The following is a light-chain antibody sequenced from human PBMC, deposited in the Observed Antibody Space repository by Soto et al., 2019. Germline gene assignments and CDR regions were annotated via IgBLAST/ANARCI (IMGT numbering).Light chain of an antibody. CDR3: QQYNKWPRP. CDR1: QSVSSSY. Sequence: LVFGQCPGGLAWCPGERANLSYRASQSVSSSYLAWYQQKPGQAPRLLIYGASSRATGIPARFSGSGSGTKFTLTIRSLQAEAAAVYNCQQYNKWPRPFGQGTKVDIK. V-gene: IGKV3-15*01. J-gene: IGKJ2*01. CDR2: GAS.